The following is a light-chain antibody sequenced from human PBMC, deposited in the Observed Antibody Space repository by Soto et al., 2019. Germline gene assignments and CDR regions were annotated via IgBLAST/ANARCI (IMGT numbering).Light chain of an antibody. CDR2: GAS. CDR3: QQYNNWPPGVYT. CDR1: QSVSSN. V-gene: IGKV3-15*01. J-gene: IGKJ2*01. Sequence: EIVMTQSPATLSVSPGERATLSCRASQSVSSNLAWYQQKPGQAPRLLIYGASTRATGIPARFSGSGSGTEFTLTISSLQSEDFVVYYCQQYNNWPPGVYTFGQGTKLEIK.